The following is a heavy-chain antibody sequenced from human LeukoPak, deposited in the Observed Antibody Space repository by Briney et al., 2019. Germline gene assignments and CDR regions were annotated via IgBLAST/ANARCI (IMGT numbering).Heavy chain of an antibody. CDR3: ARHGGYCSSTSCYPGWFDP. D-gene: IGHD2-2*01. CDR1: GGSISSYY. Sequence: SETLSLTCTVSGGSISSYYWSGIRQPPGKGLEWIGYIYYSGSTNYNPSLRSRVTISVDTSKNQFSLKLSSVTAADTAVYYCARHGGYCSSTSCYPGWFDPWGQGTLVTVSS. CDR2: IYYSGST. V-gene: IGHV4-59*08. J-gene: IGHJ5*02.